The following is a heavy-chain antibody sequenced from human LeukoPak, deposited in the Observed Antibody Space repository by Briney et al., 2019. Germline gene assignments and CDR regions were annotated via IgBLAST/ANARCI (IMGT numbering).Heavy chain of an antibody. CDR1: GGSISSSSYY. CDR3: ARVMGHSVPSPTVWGYYYYYYYMDV. D-gene: IGHD2-8*01. J-gene: IGHJ6*03. CDR2: IYYSGST. Sequence: SETLSLTCTVSGGSISSSSYYWGWIRQPPGKGLEWIGSIYYSGSTYYNPSLKSRVTISVDTSKNQFSLKLSSVTAADTAVYYCARVMGHSVPSPTVWGYYYYYYYMDVWGRGTTVTVSS. V-gene: IGHV4-39*07.